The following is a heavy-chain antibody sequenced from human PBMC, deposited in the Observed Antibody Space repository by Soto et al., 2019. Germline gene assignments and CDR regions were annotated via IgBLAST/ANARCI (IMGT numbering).Heavy chain of an antibody. Sequence: EVQLWESGGGLVQPGGSLRLSCAASGFSFSTYAMTWVRQAPGKGLQWVSAISGGGSNTHYADSVKGRFTTSRDNSKKLLHLQMISLRAEDTAIYYCAKFSAASVYDISTAPDYWGQGTLVTVSS. D-gene: IGHD3-9*01. V-gene: IGHV3-23*01. CDR1: GFSFSTYA. J-gene: IGHJ4*02. CDR3: AKFSAASVYDISTAPDY. CDR2: ISGGGSNT.